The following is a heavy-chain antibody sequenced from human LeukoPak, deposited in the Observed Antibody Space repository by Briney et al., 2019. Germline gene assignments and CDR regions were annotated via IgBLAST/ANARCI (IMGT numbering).Heavy chain of an antibody. V-gene: IGHV3-30*02. D-gene: IGHD6-25*01. J-gene: IGHJ4*02. CDR2: IRYDGSNK. CDR3: ARADSSGPGGYFDY. CDR1: GFTFSSYG. Sequence: PGGSLRLSCAASGFTFSSYGMHWVRQAPGKGLEWVAFIRYDGSNKYYADSVKGRFTISRDNSKNTLYLQMNSLRAEDTAVYYCARADSSGPGGYFDYWGQGTLVTVSS.